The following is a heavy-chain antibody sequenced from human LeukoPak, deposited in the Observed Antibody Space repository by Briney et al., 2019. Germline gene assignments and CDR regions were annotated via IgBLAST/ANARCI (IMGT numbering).Heavy chain of an antibody. V-gene: IGHV3-48*04. J-gene: IGHJ4*02. D-gene: IGHD1-26*01. CDR1: GFTFTDAW. CDR3: ARKVLSGSRYFDY. CDR2: ITSSASTI. Sequence: GGSLRLSCAASGFTFTDAWMNWVRQAPGKGLEWVSYITSSASTIYYAESVKGRFTISRDNAKNSLFLQMNSLRAEDTAVYYCARKVLSGSRYFDYWGQGALVTVSS.